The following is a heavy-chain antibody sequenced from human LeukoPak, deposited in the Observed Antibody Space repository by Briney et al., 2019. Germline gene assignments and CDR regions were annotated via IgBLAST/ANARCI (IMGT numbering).Heavy chain of an antibody. Sequence: PSETLSLTCAVYGGSFSGYYWSWIRQPPGKGLEWIGYIYYSGSTNYNPSLRSRVTISVDTSKNQFSLKLSSVTAADTAVYYCARAPYSGSYFFDYWGQGTLVTVSS. CDR3: ARAPYSGSYFFDY. CDR2: IYYSGST. J-gene: IGHJ4*02. V-gene: IGHV4-59*01. D-gene: IGHD1-26*01. CDR1: GGSFSGYY.